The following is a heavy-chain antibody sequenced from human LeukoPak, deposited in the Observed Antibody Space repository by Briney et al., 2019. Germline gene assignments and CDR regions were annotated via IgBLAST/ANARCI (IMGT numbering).Heavy chain of an antibody. CDR1: GSSLSTSGVG. CDR2: IYWDDDK. Sequence: SGPTLVNPTQTLTLTCTFSGSSLSTSGVGVGWIRQPPGKALEWLALIYWDDDKRYSPSLKSRLTITKDTSKNQEVLTMTNMDPVDTATYYCAHRRYSSGWLPPDYWGQGTLVTVSS. V-gene: IGHV2-5*02. J-gene: IGHJ4*02. CDR3: AHRRYSSGWLPPDY. D-gene: IGHD6-19*01.